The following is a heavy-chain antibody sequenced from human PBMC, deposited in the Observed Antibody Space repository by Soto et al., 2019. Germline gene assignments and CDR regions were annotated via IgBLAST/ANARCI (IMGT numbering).Heavy chain of an antibody. Sequence: SGPTLVNPTETLTLTCTFSGFSLTSPGMCVSWIRQPPGKALEWLALIERDDDDKYYSTSLKARLTISKDTRKNQVVLTMANMDPADTGTYYCARSIRGPRRFNGMDVWGQGTTVTVSS. J-gene: IGHJ6*02. V-gene: IGHV2-70*13. CDR3: ARSIRGPRRFNGMDV. CDR2: IERDDDDK. D-gene: IGHD1-20*01. CDR1: GFSLTSPGMC.